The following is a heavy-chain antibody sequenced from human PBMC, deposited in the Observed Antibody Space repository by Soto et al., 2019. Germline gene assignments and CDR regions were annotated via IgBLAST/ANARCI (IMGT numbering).Heavy chain of an antibody. CDR2: VYYTGNT. V-gene: IGHV4-59*01. CDR3: ARGVGNYPWSFNS. J-gene: IGHJ4*02. Sequence: ETLSLTCTVSGGSISDYFWSWIRQPPGKGLEWIGYVYYTGNTNSIPSLKSRVTISVDTSKNQFSLKLRSVTAADTAVYYCARGVGNYPWSFNSWGQGTLVTVSS. CDR1: GGSISDYF. D-gene: IGHD3-16*02.